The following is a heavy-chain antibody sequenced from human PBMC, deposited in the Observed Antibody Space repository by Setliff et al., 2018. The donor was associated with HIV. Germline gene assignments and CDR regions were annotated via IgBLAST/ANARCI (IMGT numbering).Heavy chain of an antibody. CDR2: ISGYNGNT. D-gene: IGHD6-19*01. Sequence: ASVKVSCKASGYTFTTYGITWVRQAPGQGLEWMGWISGYNGNTNYAQKFQGRVTMTADTSTNTAYMELRSLRSDDTAVYYCVRIEFSGWVGFYYFDMDVWG. J-gene: IGHJ6*03. CDR3: VRIEFSGWVGFYYFDMDV. V-gene: IGHV1-18*01. CDR1: GYTFTTYG.